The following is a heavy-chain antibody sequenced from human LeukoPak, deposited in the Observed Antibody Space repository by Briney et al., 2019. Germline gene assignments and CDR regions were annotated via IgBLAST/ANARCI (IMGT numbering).Heavy chain of an antibody. J-gene: IGHJ3*02. V-gene: IGHV3-21*01. CDR2: ISSSSSYI. D-gene: IGHD5-24*01. CDR1: GFTFSSYW. Sequence: GGSLRLSCAASGFTFSSYWMTWVRQAPGKGLEWVSSISSSSSYIYYADSVKGRFTISRDNARNSLYLQMNSLRAEDTAVYYCARDGRLDGYNSAFDIWGQGTMVTVSS. CDR3: ARDGRLDGYNSAFDI.